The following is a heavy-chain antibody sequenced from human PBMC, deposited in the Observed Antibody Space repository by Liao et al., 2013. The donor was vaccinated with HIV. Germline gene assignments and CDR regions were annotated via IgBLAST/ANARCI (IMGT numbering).Heavy chain of an antibody. CDR3: ARAPLMSSTVATPFDS. CDR1: GGSITSGDHY. Sequence: QVQLQESGPGLVKPSETLSLTCTVSGGSITSGDHYWSWIRQPAGKGLEWIGRIDTSGSIKYSPSLKSRVTISVDTSKNQFSLHLSSVTAADTAVYYCARAPLMSSTVATPFDSWGQGTLVTVSS. V-gene: IGHV4-61*02. D-gene: IGHD4-17*01. J-gene: IGHJ4*02. CDR2: IDTSGSI.